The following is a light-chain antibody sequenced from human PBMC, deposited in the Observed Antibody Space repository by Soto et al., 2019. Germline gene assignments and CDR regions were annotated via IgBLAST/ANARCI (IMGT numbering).Light chain of an antibody. J-gene: IGLJ3*02. Sequence: QSALTQPRSVSESPGQSVTISCTGTSSDVGGYNYVSWYQQHPGKAPKLMIYDVSKRPSGVPDRFSGSKSGNTASLTISGLQAEDEADYYCCSYAGSDWVFGGGTKLTVL. CDR2: DVS. CDR1: SSDVGGYNY. V-gene: IGLV2-11*01. CDR3: CSYAGSDWV.